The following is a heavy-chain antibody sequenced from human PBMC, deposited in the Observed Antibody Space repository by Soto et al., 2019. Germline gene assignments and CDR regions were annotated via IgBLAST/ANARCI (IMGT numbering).Heavy chain of an antibody. V-gene: IGHV3-11*01. Sequence: QVQLVESGGGLVRPGGSLRLSCAASGFTFSDYYMSWIRLAPGKGLEWVSYISSDGSAIYYADSLRGRFTISRDNAKNSLSLQMNSLRAEDAAVYYCARESLVMQDAFDIWGQGTMVTVSA. J-gene: IGHJ3*02. D-gene: IGHD3-16*02. CDR3: ARESLVMQDAFDI. CDR1: GFTFSDYY. CDR2: ISSDGSAI.